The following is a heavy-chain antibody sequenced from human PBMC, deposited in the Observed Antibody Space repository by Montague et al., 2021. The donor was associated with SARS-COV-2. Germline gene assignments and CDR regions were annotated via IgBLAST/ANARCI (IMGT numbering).Heavy chain of an antibody. CDR1: GSSVRSYY. V-gene: IGHV4-59*02. CDR2: IYDSGST. D-gene: IGHD4-17*01. CDR3: ARENTVTTFGGPYYIDS. J-gene: IGHJ4*02. Sequence: SETLSLTCIVSGSSVRSYYWSWIRQPPGKGLEWFGYIYDSGSTNYNPSPKSRVTISVDTSKNQFSLKLSSVTAADTAVYYCARENTVTTFGGPYYIDSWGQGTLVTV.